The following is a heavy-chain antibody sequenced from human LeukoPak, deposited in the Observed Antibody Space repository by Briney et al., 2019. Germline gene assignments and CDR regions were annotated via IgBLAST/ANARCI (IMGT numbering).Heavy chain of an antibody. CDR2: ISGSGGST. V-gene: IGHV3-23*01. D-gene: IGHD6-13*01. Sequence: GGSLRLSCAASGFTFSSYAMSWVRQAPGKGLEWVPAISGSGGSTYYADSVKGRFTISRDNSKNTLYLQMNSLRAEDTAVYYCARKSTAARLDDYWGQGTLVTVSS. J-gene: IGHJ4*02. CDR3: ARKSTAARLDDY. CDR1: GFTFSSYA.